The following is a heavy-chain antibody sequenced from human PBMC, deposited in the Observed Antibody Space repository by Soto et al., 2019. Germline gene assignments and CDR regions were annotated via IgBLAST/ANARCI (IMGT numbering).Heavy chain of an antibody. CDR2: ISSSSSYT. CDR1: GFTFSSYS. Sequence: PGGSLRLSCAASGFTFSSYSMNWVRQAPGKGLEWVSSISSSSSYTYYADSVKGRFTISRDNSKNTLYLQMNSLRAEDTAVYYCAKDRQTYYDFWSGYYDPYYYGMDVWGQGTTVTVSS. CDR3: AKDRQTYYDFWSGYYDPYYYGMDV. D-gene: IGHD3-3*01. V-gene: IGHV3-21*04. J-gene: IGHJ6*02.